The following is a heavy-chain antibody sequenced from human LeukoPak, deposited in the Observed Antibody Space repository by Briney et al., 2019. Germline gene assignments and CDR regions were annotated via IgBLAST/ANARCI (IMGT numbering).Heavy chain of an antibody. CDR1: GFTFTNYA. V-gene: IGHV3-30-3*01. CDR3: ARDGVIAVAATHLDY. J-gene: IGHJ4*02. Sequence: GGSLRLSCAASGFTFTNYAMHWVRQPPGKGLEWVAVITYDGSHKYYPDSVKGRFTISRDNSKNTVYLQVNSLRDEDTAVYYCARDGVIAVAATHLDYWGQGTLVTVSS. CDR2: ITYDGSHK. D-gene: IGHD6-19*01.